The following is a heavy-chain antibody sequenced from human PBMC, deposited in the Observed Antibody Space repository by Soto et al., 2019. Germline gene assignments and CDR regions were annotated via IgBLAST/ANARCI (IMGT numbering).Heavy chain of an antibody. Sequence: PGGSLRLSCAASGFTFSSYGMHWVRQAPGKGLEWVAVISYDGSNKYYADSVKGRFTISRDNSKNTLYLQMNSLRAEDTAVYYCAKDLESSSSGDDEYYYYGMDVWGQGTTVTVSS. J-gene: IGHJ6*02. CDR2: ISYDGSNK. V-gene: IGHV3-30*18. CDR3: AKDLESSSSGDDEYYYYGMDV. D-gene: IGHD6-6*01. CDR1: GFTFSSYG.